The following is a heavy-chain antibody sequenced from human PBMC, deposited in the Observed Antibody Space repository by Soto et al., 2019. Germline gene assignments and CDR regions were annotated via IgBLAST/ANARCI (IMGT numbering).Heavy chain of an antibody. D-gene: IGHD3-10*01. Sequence: GESLKISCKGSGYSFTSYWIGWVRQMPGKGLEWMGIIYPGDSDTRYSPSFQGQVTISADKSISTAYLQWSSLKASDTAMYYCARSYGSGSYYGSEWYYHYYYGMDVWGQGTTVTVSS. CDR2: IYPGDSDT. CDR1: GYSFTSYW. CDR3: ARSYGSGSYYGSEWYYHYYYGMDV. J-gene: IGHJ6*02. V-gene: IGHV5-51*01.